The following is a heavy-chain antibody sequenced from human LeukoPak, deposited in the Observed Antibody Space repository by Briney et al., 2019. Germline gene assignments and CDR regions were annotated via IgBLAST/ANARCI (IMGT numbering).Heavy chain of an antibody. J-gene: IGHJ6*03. D-gene: IGHD5-18*01. Sequence: SVKVSCKASGCTFSSYAISWVRQAPGQGLEWMGGIIPIFGTANYAQKFQGRVTITGDKSTSTAYMELSSLRSEDTAVYYCAGHGYSSDYMDVWGKGTTVTVSS. V-gene: IGHV1-69*06. CDR3: AGHGYSSDYMDV. CDR1: GCTFSSYA. CDR2: IIPIFGTA.